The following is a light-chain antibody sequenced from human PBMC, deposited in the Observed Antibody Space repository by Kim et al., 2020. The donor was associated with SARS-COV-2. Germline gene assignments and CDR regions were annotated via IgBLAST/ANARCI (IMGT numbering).Light chain of an antibody. CDR2: QDD. CDR3: QAWAASTAV. J-gene: IGLJ3*02. Sequence: VPPEQPTNITCSEHKLGATHLCWYQHKPGQSPLLVIYQDDQRPSGIPERFSGSNSGNTATLTISGTQPMDEADYYCQAWAASTAVFGGGTQLTVL. CDR1: KLGATH. V-gene: IGLV3-1*01.